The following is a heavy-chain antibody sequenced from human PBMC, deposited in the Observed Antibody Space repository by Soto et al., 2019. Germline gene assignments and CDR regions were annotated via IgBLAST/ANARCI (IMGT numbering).Heavy chain of an antibody. D-gene: IGHD3-10*01. CDR1: GYTFTCYG. V-gene: IGHV1-18*01. J-gene: IGHJ6*03. CDR3: ARDSRSYYYGSIWSLGYYYYMDV. Sequence: GASVKVSCKASGYTFTCYGISWVRQAPGQGLEWMGRISAYNGNTNYAQKLQGRVTMTTDTSTSTAYMELRSLRSDDTAVYYCARDSRSYYYGSIWSLGYYYYMDVWGKGTTVTVSS. CDR2: ISAYNGNT.